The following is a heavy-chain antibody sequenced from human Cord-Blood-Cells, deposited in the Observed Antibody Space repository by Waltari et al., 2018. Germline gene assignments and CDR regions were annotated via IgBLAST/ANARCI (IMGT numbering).Heavy chain of an antibody. J-gene: IGHJ3*02. V-gene: IGHV4-34*01. CDR2: INHIGSP. D-gene: IGHD2-15*01. CDR3: AREVVVAATPGGAFDI. Sequence: QVQLQQWGAGLLKPSETLSLTCAVYGGSFSGYYWSWIRQPPGKGLEWIGEINHIGSPNYNPSLKSRVTISVDTSKNQFSLKLSSVTAADTAVYYCAREVVVAATPGGAFDIWGQGTMVTVSS. CDR1: GGSFSGYY.